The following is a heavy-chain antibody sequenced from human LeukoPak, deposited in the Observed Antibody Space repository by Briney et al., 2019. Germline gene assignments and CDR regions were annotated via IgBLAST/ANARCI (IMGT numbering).Heavy chain of an antibody. Sequence: SGGSLRLSCAASGFTFSSYGMSWVRQAPGKGLEWVSTISGNGGSTYYADSVKGRFTISRDNSKNTLYLQMNSLRAEDTAIYYCAKGNRYCSSTSCYQTSFDYWGQGTLVTVS. CDR2: ISGNGGST. V-gene: IGHV3-23*01. CDR1: GFTFSSYG. J-gene: IGHJ4*02. CDR3: AKGNRYCSSTSCYQTSFDY. D-gene: IGHD2-2*01.